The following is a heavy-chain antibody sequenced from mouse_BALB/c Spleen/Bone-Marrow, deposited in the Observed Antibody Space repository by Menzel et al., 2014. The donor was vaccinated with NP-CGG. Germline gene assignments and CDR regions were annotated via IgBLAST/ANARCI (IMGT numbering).Heavy chain of an antibody. CDR1: GYTFTSYY. D-gene: IGHD2-1*01. Sequence: VQLQQSGPELVKPGTSVRISCKASGYTFTSYYIHWVKQRPGQGLEWIGWIYPGDVNTKYNERFKGKATLTADKSSSTAYRQLSRLTSEDSAVYFCARGGGNYPYAMDYWGQGTSVTVSS. J-gene: IGHJ4*01. CDR2: IYPGDVNT. V-gene: IGHV1S56*01. CDR3: ARGGGNYPYAMDY.